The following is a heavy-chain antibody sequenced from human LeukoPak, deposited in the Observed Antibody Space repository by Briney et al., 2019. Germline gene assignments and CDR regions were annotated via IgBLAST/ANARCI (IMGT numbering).Heavy chain of an antibody. CDR3: ARDPDYYDSPYPDSSSDY. D-gene: IGHD3-22*01. CDR2: RSYDGSNK. J-gene: IGHJ4*02. V-gene: IGHV3-30*03. CDR1: GFTFSSYG. Sequence: GGSLRLSCAASGFTFSSYGMHWVRQAPGKGLEWVAVRSYDGSNKYYADSVKGRFTISRDNSKNTLYLQMNSLRAEDTAVYYCARDPDYYDSPYPDSSSDYWGQGTLVTLSS.